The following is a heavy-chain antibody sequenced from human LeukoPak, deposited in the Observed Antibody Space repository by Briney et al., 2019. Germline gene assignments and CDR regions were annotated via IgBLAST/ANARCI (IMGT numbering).Heavy chain of an antibody. J-gene: IGHJ4*02. Sequence: SETLSLTCTVSGGSISSYYWSWIRQPPGKGLEWIGYIYYSGSTNYNPSLKSRVTISVDTSKNQFSLKLSSVTAADTAVYHRARGDSSGWQRVFDQWGQGTLVTVSS. V-gene: IGHV4-59*01. CDR1: GGSISSYY. CDR2: IYYSGST. CDR3: ARGDSSGWQRVFDQ. D-gene: IGHD3-22*01.